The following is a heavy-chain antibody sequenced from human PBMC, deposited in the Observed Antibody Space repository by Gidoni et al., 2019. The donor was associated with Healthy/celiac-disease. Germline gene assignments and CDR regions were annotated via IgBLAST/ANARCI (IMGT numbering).Heavy chain of an antibody. CDR3: ASYSGGSPTDYYYGMDV. CDR2: INPSGGST. J-gene: IGHJ6*02. Sequence: QVQLVQSGAEVKKPGASVKVSCKASGYTFTSYYMHWVRQAPGQGLEWMGIINPSGGSTSYAQKFQGRVTMTRDTSTSTVYMELSSLRSEDTAVYYCASYSGGSPTDYYYGMDVWGQGTTVTVSS. CDR1: GYTFTSYY. V-gene: IGHV1-46*03. D-gene: IGHD1-26*01.